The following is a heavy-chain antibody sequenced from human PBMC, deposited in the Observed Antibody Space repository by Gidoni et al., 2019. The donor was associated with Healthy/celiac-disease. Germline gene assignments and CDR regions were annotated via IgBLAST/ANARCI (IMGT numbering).Heavy chain of an antibody. CDR1: GGTFSSYT. CDR2: IIPILGIA. D-gene: IGHD2-8*01. J-gene: IGHJ6*02. Sequence: QVQLVQSGAEVKKPGSSVKVSCKASGGTFSSYTISWVRQAPGQGLEWMGRIIPILGIANYAQKFQGRVTITADKSTSTAYMELSSLRSEDTAVYYCARSGYCTNGVCYTFLSRYGMDVWGQGTTVTVSS. V-gene: IGHV1-69*02. CDR3: ARSGYCTNGVCYTFLSRYGMDV.